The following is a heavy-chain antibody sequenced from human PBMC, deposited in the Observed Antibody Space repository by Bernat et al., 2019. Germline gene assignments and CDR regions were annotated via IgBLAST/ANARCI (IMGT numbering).Heavy chain of an antibody. CDR2: IWYDGSNK. J-gene: IGHJ4*02. D-gene: IGHD4-17*01. CDR3: ARLDTVTTGGGLPRGDY. V-gene: IGHV3-33*01. Sequence: QVQLVESGGGVVQPGKSLRLSCAASGFTFSSYGMHWVRQAPGKGLEWVAIIWYDGSNKYYADSVKGRFTISRDNAKNSLYLQMNSLRDEDTAVYYCARLDTVTTGGGLPRGDYWGQGTLVTVSS. CDR1: GFTFSSYG.